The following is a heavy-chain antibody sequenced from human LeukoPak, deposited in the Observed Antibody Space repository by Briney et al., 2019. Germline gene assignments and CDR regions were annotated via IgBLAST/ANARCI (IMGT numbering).Heavy chain of an antibody. CDR2: IGDSGATT. J-gene: IGHJ4*02. CDR1: GFTLSSYA. CDR3: ASFHYYGSGAYYLSY. V-gene: IGHV3-23*01. D-gene: IGHD3-10*01. Sequence: GGSLRLSCAASGFTLSSYAMTWVRQAPGKRLERVSDIGDSGATTYYADSVKGRFTISRDNSKNTLYLQMSSLRAEDTAVYFCASFHYYGSGAYYLSYWGQGTLVTVSS.